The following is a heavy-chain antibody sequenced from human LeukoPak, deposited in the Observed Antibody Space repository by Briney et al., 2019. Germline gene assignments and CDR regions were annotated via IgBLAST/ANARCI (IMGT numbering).Heavy chain of an antibody. CDR2: INPNNGGT. CDR3: AISSRPCSGGSCYLYSYYYHNMDV. V-gene: IGHV1-2*02. Sequence: GASVKVSCKASGYTFTGYYIHWVRQAPGQGLELMGWINPNNGGTNYAQKFQGRVTMTRDTSISTAYVELSRLRSDDTAVYYCAISSRPCSGGSCYLYSYYYHNMDVWGKGTTVTISS. CDR1: GYTFTGYY. D-gene: IGHD2-15*01. J-gene: IGHJ6*03.